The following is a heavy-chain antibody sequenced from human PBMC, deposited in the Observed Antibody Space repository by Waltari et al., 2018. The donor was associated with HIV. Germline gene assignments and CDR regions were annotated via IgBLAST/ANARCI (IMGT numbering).Heavy chain of an antibody. CDR1: GGSISSSGHY. D-gene: IGHD5-18*01. CDR2: ISYSGST. Sequence: QVQLQESGPGLVKPSQTLSLTCTVSGGSISSSGHYWNWSRQHPGKGLEWIGYISYSGSTHYNPSLKSRVTISMDTSKNQFSLKLSSVTAADTAVYYCARGLLSGYSYAYGYWGQGTLVTVSS. V-gene: IGHV4-31*03. J-gene: IGHJ4*02. CDR3: ARGLLSGYSYAYGY.